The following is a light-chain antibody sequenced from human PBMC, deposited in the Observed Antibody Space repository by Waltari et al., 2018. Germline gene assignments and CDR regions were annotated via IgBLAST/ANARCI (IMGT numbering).Light chain of an antibody. J-gene: IGKJ1*01. CDR1: QKITSGS. V-gene: IGKV3-20*01. CDR3: QQYGSSPRA. CDR2: TAS. Sequence: EIVLTQSPDTLSLSQGERATLSCRASQKITSGSLAWYQTKPGQTPRLLSCTASRRATGTADRFTGSGAGTDFTLSISRLEPEDFAVYYCQQYGSSPRAFGQGHKGDI.